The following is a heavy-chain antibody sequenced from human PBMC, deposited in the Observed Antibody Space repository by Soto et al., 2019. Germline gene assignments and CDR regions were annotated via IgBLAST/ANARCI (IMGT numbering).Heavy chain of an antibody. CDR3: ARVGCSSTSCHDVNWFDP. Sequence: PSETLSLTCTVSGGSISSGCYYWSWIRQHPGKSLEWIGYIYYSGSTYYNPSLKSRVTISVDTSKNQFSLKLSSVTAADTAVYYCARVGCSSTSCHDVNWFDPWGQGTLVTVSS. D-gene: IGHD2-2*01. V-gene: IGHV4-31*03. J-gene: IGHJ5*02. CDR1: GGSISSGCYY. CDR2: IYYSGST.